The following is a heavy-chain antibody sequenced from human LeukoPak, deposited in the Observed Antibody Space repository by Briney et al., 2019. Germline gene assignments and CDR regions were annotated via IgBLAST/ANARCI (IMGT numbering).Heavy chain of an antibody. CDR3: ARSPRYCSGTICYLAY. CDR1: GFAFSSYS. V-gene: IGHV3-48*01. J-gene: IGHJ4*02. D-gene: IGHD2-2*01. Sequence: PGGSLRLSCAASGFAFSSYSMNWVRQAPGKGLEWISYISGNNITIHYADSVKGRFTISRDNAKNSLFLQMNSLRAEDTAVYYCARSPRYCSGTICYLAYWGQGALVTVSS. CDR2: ISGNNITI.